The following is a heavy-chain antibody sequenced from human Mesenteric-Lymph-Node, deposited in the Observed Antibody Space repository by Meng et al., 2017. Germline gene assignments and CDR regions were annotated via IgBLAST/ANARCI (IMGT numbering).Heavy chain of an antibody. D-gene: IGHD5-12*01. Sequence: ASVKVSCKASGYTFRSYGISWVRQAPGQGPEWMGFISAYSGDTNYVQKFQGRVTMTTDTSTNTAYMELRSLRSDDTAVYYCAKDFYSDYVFDYWGQGTLVTVSS. CDR2: ISAYSGDT. V-gene: IGHV1-18*01. CDR3: AKDFYSDYVFDY. CDR1: GYTFRSYG. J-gene: IGHJ4*02.